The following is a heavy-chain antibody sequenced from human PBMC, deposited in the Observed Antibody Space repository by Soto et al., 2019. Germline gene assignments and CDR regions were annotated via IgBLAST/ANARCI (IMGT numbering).Heavy chain of an antibody. CDR3: AKDRDPPYYDFWSGYYDY. V-gene: IGHV3-30*18. J-gene: IGHJ4*02. Sequence: GGSLRLSCAASGFTFSSYGMHWVRQAPGKGLEWVAVISYDGSNKYYADSVKGRFTISRDNSKNTLYLQMNGLRAEDTAVYYCAKDRDPPYYDFWSGYYDYWGQGTLVTVSS. D-gene: IGHD3-3*01. CDR2: ISYDGSNK. CDR1: GFTFSSYG.